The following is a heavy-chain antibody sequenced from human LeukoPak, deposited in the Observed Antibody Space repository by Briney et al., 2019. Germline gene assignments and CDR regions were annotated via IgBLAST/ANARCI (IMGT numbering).Heavy chain of an antibody. D-gene: IGHD3-10*01. CDR2: IWYDGSNK. CDR3: AREDHYGSGSYCHYRYYFDY. Sequence: GGSLRLSCAASGFTFSSYGMHWVRQAPGKGLEWVAVIWYDGSNKYYADSVKGRFTISRDNSKNTLYLQMNSLRAEDTAVYYCAREDHYGSGSYCHYRYYFDYWGQGTLVTVSS. V-gene: IGHV3-33*01. J-gene: IGHJ4*02. CDR1: GFTFSSYG.